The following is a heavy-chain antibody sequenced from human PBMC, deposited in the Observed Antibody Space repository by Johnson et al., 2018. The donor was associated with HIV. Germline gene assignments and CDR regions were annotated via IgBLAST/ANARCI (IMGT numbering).Heavy chain of an antibody. D-gene: IGHD1-26*01. CDR1: GFTFSTNW. V-gene: IGHV3-74*01. Sequence: VQLVESGGDLVQPGGSLRLSCVGSGFTFSTNWMHWVRQAPGKGLVWVSRIDTDGSSTSYADSVKGRFTISSDNAKNTLYLQMNSLTPEDTGVYYCAKERRAPRAFDIWGQGTMVTVSS. J-gene: IGHJ3*02. CDR2: IDTDGSST. CDR3: AKERRAPRAFDI.